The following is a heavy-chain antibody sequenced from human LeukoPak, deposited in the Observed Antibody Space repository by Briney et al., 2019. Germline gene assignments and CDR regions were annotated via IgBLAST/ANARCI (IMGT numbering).Heavy chain of an antibody. V-gene: IGHV3-74*01. D-gene: IGHD2-21*02. CDR1: GFTFSSYW. CDR3: ARAGYCGGDCYFWASSYYYYMDV. Sequence: GGSLRLSCASSGFTFSSYWMHWVRQAPGKGLVWVSRINSDESSTSYADSVKGRFTISRDNAKNTLYLQMNSLRAEDTAVYYCARAGYCGGDCYFWASSYYYYMDVWGKGTTVTVSS. J-gene: IGHJ6*03. CDR2: INSDESST.